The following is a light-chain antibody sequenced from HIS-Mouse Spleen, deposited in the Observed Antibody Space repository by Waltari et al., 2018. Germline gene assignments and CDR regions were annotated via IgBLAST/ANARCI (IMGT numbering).Light chain of an antibody. CDR3: QVWDSSSDHVV. J-gene: IGLJ2*01. Sequence: SYVLTQPPSVSVAPGKTARLTCGGQNIGSKSVHWYQQKPGQAPVLVVYDDSDRPSGILERFSGSNSGNTATLTISRVEAGDEADYYCQVWDSSSDHVVFGGGTKLTVL. V-gene: IGLV3-21*03. CDR1: NIGSKS. CDR2: DDS.